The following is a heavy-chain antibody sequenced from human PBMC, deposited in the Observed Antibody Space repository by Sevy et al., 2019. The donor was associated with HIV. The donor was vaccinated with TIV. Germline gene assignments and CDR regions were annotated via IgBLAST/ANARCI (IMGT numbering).Heavy chain of an antibody. J-gene: IGHJ5*02. CDR3: AGGASSGWYHWFDP. Sequence: SETLSLTCSVSGGSISSYYWSWIRQPPGKGLEWIGYFYHSGGTNYNPSLQSRVTISIDTSKNHVSLRLNSVTAADTAVYYCAGGASSGWYHWFDPWGQGTPVTVSS. V-gene: IGHV4-59*01. D-gene: IGHD6-19*01. CDR2: FYHSGGT. CDR1: GGSISSYY.